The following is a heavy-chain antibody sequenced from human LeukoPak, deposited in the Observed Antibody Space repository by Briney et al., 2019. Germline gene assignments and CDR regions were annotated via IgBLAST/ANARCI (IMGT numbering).Heavy chain of an antibody. Sequence: HSGRSLRLSCVASGFKLNDYAMHWVRHAPGKGLEWVSGLSWHSGSIGYADSVKGRFIISRDNAKNSLYLEMNSLRPEDSALYYCAKETKVGENLYYFDYWGRGTLVTVSS. J-gene: IGHJ4*02. CDR2: LSWHSGSI. CDR3: AKETKVGENLYYFDY. V-gene: IGHV3-9*01. CDR1: GFKLNDYA. D-gene: IGHD1-26*01.